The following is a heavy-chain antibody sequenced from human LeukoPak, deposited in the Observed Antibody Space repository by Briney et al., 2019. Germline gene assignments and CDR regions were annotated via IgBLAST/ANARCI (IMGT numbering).Heavy chain of an antibody. V-gene: IGHV1-69*05. CDR2: IIPIFGTA. CDR1: GGTFSSYA. J-gene: IGHJ5*02. D-gene: IGHD3-22*01. CDR3: ARSSGYPNWFDP. Sequence: GSSVKVSCKASGGTFSSYAIIWVRQAPGQGLEWMGGIIPIFGTANYAQKFQGRVTITTDESTSTAYMELSSLRSEDTAVYYCARSSGYPNWFDPWGQGTLVTVSS.